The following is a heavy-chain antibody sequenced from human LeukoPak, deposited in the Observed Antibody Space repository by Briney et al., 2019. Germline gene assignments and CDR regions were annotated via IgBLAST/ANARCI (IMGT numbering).Heavy chain of an antibody. J-gene: IGHJ4*02. CDR1: GYTFTGYY. Sequence: ASVKVSCKASGYTFTGYYMHWVRHAPGQGLEWMGWINPNSGGTNYAQKFQGRVTMTRDTSISTAYMELSRLRSDDTAVYYCARDLRSGWYGSTVDYWGQGTLVTVSS. CDR2: INPNSGGT. CDR3: ARDLRSGWYGSTVDY. V-gene: IGHV1-2*02. D-gene: IGHD6-19*01.